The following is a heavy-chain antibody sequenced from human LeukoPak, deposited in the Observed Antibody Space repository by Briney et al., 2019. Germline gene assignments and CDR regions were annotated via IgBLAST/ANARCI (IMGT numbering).Heavy chain of an antibody. D-gene: IGHD3-3*01. Sequence: GGSLRLSCAASGFTFSSYSMNWVRQAPGKGLEWVSSISSSRSYIYYADSVKGRFTISRDNAKDSLYLQMNSLRAEDTAVYYCARDDFWSGYYYYMDVWGKGTTVTVSS. J-gene: IGHJ6*03. CDR3: ARDDFWSGYYYYMDV. V-gene: IGHV3-21*01. CDR1: GFTFSSYS. CDR2: ISSSRSYI.